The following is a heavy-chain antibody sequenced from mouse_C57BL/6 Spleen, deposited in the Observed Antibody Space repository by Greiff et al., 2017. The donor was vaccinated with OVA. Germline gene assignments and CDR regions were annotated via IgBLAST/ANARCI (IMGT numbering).Heavy chain of an antibody. CDR2: IDPENGDT. CDR3: TTAILRYQYYFDY. CDR1: GFNIKDDY. D-gene: IGHD1-1*01. Sequence: EVQLQQSGAELVRPGASVKLSCTASGFNIKDDYMHWVKQRPEQGLEWIGWIDPENGDTEYASKFQGTATITADTSSNTAYLQLSSLTSEDTAVYYCTTAILRYQYYFDYWGQGTTLTVSS. V-gene: IGHV14-4*01. J-gene: IGHJ2*01.